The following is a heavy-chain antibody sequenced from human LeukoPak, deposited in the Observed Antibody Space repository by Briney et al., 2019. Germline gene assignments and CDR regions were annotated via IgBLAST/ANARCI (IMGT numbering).Heavy chain of an antibody. J-gene: IGHJ5*02. CDR1: GYTFTGYY. D-gene: IGHD3-10*01. CDR3: ARAPMVRGVIHWFDP. CDR2: INPNSGGT. Sequence: GASVKVSCKASGYTFTGYYMHWVRQVPGQGLEWMGWINPNSGGTKYAQKLQGRVTMTTDTSTSTAYMELRSLRSDDTAVYYCARAPMVRGVIHWFDPWGQGTLVTVSS. V-gene: IGHV1-2*02.